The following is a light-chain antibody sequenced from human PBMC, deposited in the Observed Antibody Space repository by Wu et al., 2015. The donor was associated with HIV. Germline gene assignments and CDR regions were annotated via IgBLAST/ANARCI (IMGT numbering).Light chain of an antibody. CDR2: CI. CDR1: QNVGNN. CDR3: QQYYYRPT. V-gene: IGKV3D-15*01. J-gene: IGKJ4*01. Sequence: SVSSRVGATLSCRASQNVGNNDSLVPTEAWPASQAPHLWCIHQGPDIPGRFTGSGSGTDFTLTINSLHSEDFAIYYCQQYYYRPTFGGETKVEIK.